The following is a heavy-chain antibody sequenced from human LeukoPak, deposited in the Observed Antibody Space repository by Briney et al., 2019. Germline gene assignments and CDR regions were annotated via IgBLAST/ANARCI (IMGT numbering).Heavy chain of an antibody. V-gene: IGHV3-53*05. CDR1: GFTVSSNY. Sequence: GGSLRLSCAASGFTVSSNYMSWVRQAPGKGLKWVSVIYSGGSTYYADSVKGRFTISRDNSKNTLYLQMNSLRSEDTAVYYCARPPSGSYYQMGNYFDYWGQGTLVTVSS. J-gene: IGHJ4*02. CDR2: IYSGGST. CDR3: ARPPSGSYYQMGNYFDY. D-gene: IGHD3-10*01.